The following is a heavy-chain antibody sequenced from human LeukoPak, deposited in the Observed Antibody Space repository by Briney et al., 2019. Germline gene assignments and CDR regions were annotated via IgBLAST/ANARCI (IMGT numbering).Heavy chain of an antibody. Sequence: ASVKVSCKASGYTFTSYAMNWVRQAPGQGLEWMGWINTNTGNPTYAQGFTGRFVFSLDTSVSTAYLQISSLKAEDTAVYYCASSGVDTAMVNYYYYYYMDVWGKGTTVTVSS. CDR1: GYTFTSYA. CDR2: INTNTGNP. V-gene: IGHV7-4-1*02. D-gene: IGHD5-18*01. J-gene: IGHJ6*03. CDR3: ASSGVDTAMVNYYYYYYMDV.